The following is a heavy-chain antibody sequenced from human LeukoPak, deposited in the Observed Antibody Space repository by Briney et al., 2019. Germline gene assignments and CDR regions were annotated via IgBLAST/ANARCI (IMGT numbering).Heavy chain of an antibody. J-gene: IGHJ4*02. Sequence: AAVTDSSMVSRYTLSELSIQWEQPAPGKGLECMGGFHPEDGETIYAQKLQGRDTMTEDTSTDTAYMEMSSLTAEDTAVYYCATADVTLVRGVISVTAKPYSAYWPQGTLVPLSS. CDR3: ATADVTLVRGVISVTAKPYSAY. D-gene: IGHD3-10*01. V-gene: IGHV1-24*01. CDR1: RYTLSELS. CDR2: FHPEDGET.